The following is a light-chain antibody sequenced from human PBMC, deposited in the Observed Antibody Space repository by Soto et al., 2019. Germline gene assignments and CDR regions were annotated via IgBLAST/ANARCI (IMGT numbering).Light chain of an antibody. J-gene: IGKJ1*01. Sequence: DIQMTQSPSTLSASVGDRVTISCRASQTISDWLAWYQQKPGEAPKTLIYKATSLESGVPLRFSGSGSGTEFTLTISSLQPDDFATYYCQQYNSYSPTWTFGQGTKVDIK. CDR1: QTISDW. V-gene: IGKV1-5*03. CDR3: QQYNSYSPTWT. CDR2: KAT.